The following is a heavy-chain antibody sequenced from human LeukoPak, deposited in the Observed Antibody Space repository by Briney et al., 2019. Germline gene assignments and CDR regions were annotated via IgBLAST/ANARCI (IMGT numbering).Heavy chain of an antibody. J-gene: IGHJ2*01. CDR3: ARGPVGATPGWYFDL. D-gene: IGHD1-26*01. CDR1: GGSISSYY. V-gene: IGHV4-59*01. CDR2: IYYSGST. Sequence: PSETLSLTCTVSGGSISSYYWSWIRQPPGKGLEWIGYIYYSGSTNYNPSLKCRVTISVDTSKNQFSLKLSSVTAADTAVYYCARGPVGATPGWYFDLWGRGTLVTVSS.